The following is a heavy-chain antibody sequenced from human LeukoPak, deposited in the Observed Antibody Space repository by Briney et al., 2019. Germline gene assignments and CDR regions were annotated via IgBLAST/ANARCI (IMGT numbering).Heavy chain of an antibody. CDR1: GFTFSSYE. CDR3: ARVGDICSSTSCYAGGY. J-gene: IGHJ4*01. CDR2: ISSSGSTT. V-gene: IGHV3-48*03. D-gene: IGHD2-2*01. Sequence: GGSLRLSCAASGFTFSSYEMNWVRQAPGKGLEWVSYISSSGSTTHYADSVKGRFIISRDNAKNSLYLQMNSLRAEDTAVYYCARVGDICSSTSCYAGGYWGHGTLVTVSS.